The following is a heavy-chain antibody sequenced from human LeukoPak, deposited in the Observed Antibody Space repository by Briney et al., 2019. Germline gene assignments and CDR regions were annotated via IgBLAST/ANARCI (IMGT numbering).Heavy chain of an antibody. J-gene: IGHJ5*02. D-gene: IGHD3-10*01. CDR3: ARSLGYNSVLYWFDP. Sequence: SETLSHTCTVSGGSISSYYWSWIRQPAGKGLEWIGRIYTSGSTNYNPSLKSRVTMSVDTSKNQFSLKLSSVTAADTAVYYCARSLGYNSVLYWFDPWGLGTLVTVSS. CDR2: IYTSGST. CDR1: GGSISSYY. V-gene: IGHV4-4*07.